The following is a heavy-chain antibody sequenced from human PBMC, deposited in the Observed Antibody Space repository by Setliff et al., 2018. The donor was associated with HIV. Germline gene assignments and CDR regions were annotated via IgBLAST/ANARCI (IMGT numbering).Heavy chain of an antibody. CDR3: PRHQRLPSVQPPYWYFDL. V-gene: IGHV4-34*01. CDR2: ISHTGST. J-gene: IGHJ2*01. Sequence: SETMSLTWAGDGAYFSDSYYNWIRKPPGKGLEWIGEISHTGSTNYNSSLESRVTMSVDTSKNHFSLTLTSMTAADTAIYYSPRHQRLPSVQPPYWYFDLWGRVPLFSLSS. CDR1: GAYFSDSY. D-gene: IGHD2-21*02.